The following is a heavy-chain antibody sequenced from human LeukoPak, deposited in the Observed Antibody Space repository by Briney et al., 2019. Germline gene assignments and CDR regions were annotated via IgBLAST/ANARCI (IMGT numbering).Heavy chain of an antibody. CDR1: GFTFSNYG. CDR3: ARGSLYTSGTSSAGFDL. D-gene: IGHD3-10*01. CDR2: IRYDESNK. J-gene: IGHJ4*02. Sequence: GGSLRLSRVASGFTFSNYGMHWVRQAPGKGLEWISFIRYDESNKHFEDSVKGRFTMSRDNSKNTLYLQMSSLRSEDTAVYYCARGSLYTSGTSSAGFDLWGQGTLVTVSS. V-gene: IGHV3-30*02.